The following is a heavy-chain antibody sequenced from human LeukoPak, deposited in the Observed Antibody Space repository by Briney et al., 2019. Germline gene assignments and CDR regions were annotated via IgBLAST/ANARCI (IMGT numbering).Heavy chain of an antibody. D-gene: IGHD5-12*01. CDR2: IYHSGST. V-gene: IGHV4-4*02. Sequence: SGILSLTCAVSGGSISSSNWWSWVRQPPGKGLEWIGEIYHSGSTNYNPSLKSRVTISVDKSKNQFSLKLSSVTAADTAVYYCARDKGVVATVSDYWGQGTLVTVSS. CDR3: ARDKGVVATVSDY. J-gene: IGHJ4*02. CDR1: GGSISSSNW.